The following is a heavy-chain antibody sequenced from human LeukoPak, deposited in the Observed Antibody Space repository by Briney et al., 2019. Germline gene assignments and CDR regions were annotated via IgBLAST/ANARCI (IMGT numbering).Heavy chain of an antibody. D-gene: IGHD1-7*01. CDR2: INPSGGST. CDR1: GYTFTSYY. Sequence: ASVKVSCKASGYTFTSYYMHWVRQAPGQGLEWMGIINPSGGSTSYAQKLQGRVTMTTDTSTSTAYMELRSLRSDDTAVYYCARDRRHNWNYVYWFDPWGQGTLVTVSS. CDR3: ARDRRHNWNYVYWFDP. V-gene: IGHV1-46*01. J-gene: IGHJ5*02.